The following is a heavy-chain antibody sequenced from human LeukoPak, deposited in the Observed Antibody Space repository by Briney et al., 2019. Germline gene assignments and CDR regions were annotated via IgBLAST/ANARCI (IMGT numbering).Heavy chain of an antibody. CDR3: ARASSSWYYFDY. CDR2: ITRSNYI. V-gene: IGHV3-21*01. CDR1: GFTFSSYS. D-gene: IGHD6-13*01. Sequence: SGGSLRLSCAASGFTFSSYSMNWVRQAPGKGLEWVSSITRSNYIYYADSVKGRFTISRDNAKNSLYLQMNSLRAEDTAVYYCARASSSWYYFDYWGQGTLVTVSS. J-gene: IGHJ4*02.